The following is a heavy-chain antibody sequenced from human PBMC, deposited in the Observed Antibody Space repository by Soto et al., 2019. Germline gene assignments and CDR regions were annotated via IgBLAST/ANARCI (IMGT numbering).Heavy chain of an antibody. V-gene: IGHV3-23*01. CDR3: ARESEDLTSNFDY. CDR1: GFTFSNYA. J-gene: IGHJ4*02. Sequence: VQLLESGGGLVQPGGSLRLSCAVSGFTFSNYAMSWVRQAPGKGLEWVSGISGSGGSTYYGDSVKGRFTISRDNSKNSLYLEMNSLRAEDTAVYYCARESEDLTSNFDYWGQGTLVTVSS. CDR2: ISGSGGST.